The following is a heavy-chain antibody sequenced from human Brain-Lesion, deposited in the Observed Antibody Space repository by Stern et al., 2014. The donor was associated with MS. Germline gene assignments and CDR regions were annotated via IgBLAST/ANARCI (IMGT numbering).Heavy chain of an antibody. Sequence: QLVESGPEVKKPGTSVKVSCKASGFTFTSSAVQWVRQARGQPLEWIGWNVVGRGNTNYAQKFQERVTITRDMSTSTAYMELSSLRSEDTAVYYCAADPTTGSSSWYYIPNWFDPWGQGTLVTVSS. V-gene: IGHV1-58*01. CDR3: AADPTTGSSSWYYIPNWFDP. J-gene: IGHJ5*02. D-gene: IGHD6-13*01. CDR2: NVVGRGNT. CDR1: GFTFTSSA.